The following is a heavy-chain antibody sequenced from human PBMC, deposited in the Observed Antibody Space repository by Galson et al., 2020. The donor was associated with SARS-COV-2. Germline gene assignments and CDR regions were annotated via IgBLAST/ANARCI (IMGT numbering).Heavy chain of an antibody. CDR1: GFSLTTSGMG. CDR3: ARMADGYGGYDYGSSPFDY. Sequence: SGPTLVKPTQTLTLTCTFSGFSLTTSGMGVTWLRQPPGKALEWLALIDWDTDKYYSTSLKTRLTISGDTSKNQVFLTMTNMDPADTATYYCARMADGYGGYDYGSSPFDYWGQGTLVTVSS. V-gene: IGHV2-70*01. J-gene: IGHJ4*02. D-gene: IGHD5-12*01. CDR2: IDWDTDK.